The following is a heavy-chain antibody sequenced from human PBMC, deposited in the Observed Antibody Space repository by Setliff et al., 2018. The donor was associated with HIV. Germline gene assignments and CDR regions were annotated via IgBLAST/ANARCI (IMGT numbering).Heavy chain of an antibody. D-gene: IGHD2-2*01. J-gene: IGHJ4*02. V-gene: IGHV3-9*01. Sequence: GGSLRLSCTASGFTFGDYAMHWVRQAPGKGLEWVSGVTSNSGNIDYADSVKGRFTISRDNAKNSLYLQMNSLRAEDTAVYYCTRRYCTSTSCSSPYDYWGRGTLVTVSS. CDR3: TRRYCTSTSCSSPYDY. CDR1: GFTFGDYA. CDR2: VTSNSGNI.